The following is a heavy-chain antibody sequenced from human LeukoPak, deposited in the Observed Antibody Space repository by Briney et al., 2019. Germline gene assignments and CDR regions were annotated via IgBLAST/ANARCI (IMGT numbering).Heavy chain of an antibody. D-gene: IGHD3-10*01. J-gene: IGHJ3*02. V-gene: IGHV3-30*18. CDR2: ISYDGSNK. CDR1: GFTFSSYG. Sequence: PGGSLRLSCAASGFTFSSYGMHWVRQAPGKGLEWVAVISYDGSNKYYADSVKGRFTISRDNSKNTLYLQMNSLRAEDTAVYYCAKDLFTMVRGVYDAFDIWGQGTMVTVS. CDR3: AKDLFTMVRGVYDAFDI.